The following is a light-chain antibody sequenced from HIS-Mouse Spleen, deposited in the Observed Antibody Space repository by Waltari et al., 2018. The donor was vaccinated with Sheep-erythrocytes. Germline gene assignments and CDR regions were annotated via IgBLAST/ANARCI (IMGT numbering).Light chain of an antibody. J-gene: IGKJ1*01. CDR3: QQYNSYSWT. CDR2: KAS. V-gene: IGKV1-5*03. CDR1: QSISSW. Sequence: DIQMTQSPSTLYASVGDRVTITCRASQSISSWLAWYQQKPGKAPKLRIYKASSLESGVPSRFSGSGSGTAFTLTISSLQPDDFATYYCQQYNSYSWTFGQGTKVEIK.